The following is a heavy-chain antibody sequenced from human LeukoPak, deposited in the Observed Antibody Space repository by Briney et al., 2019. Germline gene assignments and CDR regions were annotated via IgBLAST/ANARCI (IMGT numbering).Heavy chain of an antibody. CDR1: GFTFSSYS. Sequence: PGGSLRLSCVASGFTFSSYSMNWVRQAPGKGLEWVSSISSSSSYKYYTDSVKGRFTISRDNAKNSLYLQMNSPRAEDTAVYYCARSAAGTYYWGQGTLVTVTS. J-gene: IGHJ4*02. CDR3: ARSAAGTYY. CDR2: ISSSSSYK. V-gene: IGHV3-21*01. D-gene: IGHD1-1*01.